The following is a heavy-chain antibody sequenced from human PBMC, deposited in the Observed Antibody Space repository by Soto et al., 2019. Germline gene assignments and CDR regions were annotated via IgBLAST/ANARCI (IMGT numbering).Heavy chain of an antibody. CDR3: AKKLPPTYDILTGYTLDV. CDR2: ISGSGGST. Sequence: EVQLLESGGGLVQPGGSLRLSCAASGFTFSSYAMSWVRQAPGKGLEWVSAISGSGGSTYYADSVKGRFTISRDNSKNTLYLQMNSLRAEDTAVYYCAKKLPPTYDILTGYTLDVWGQGTTVTVSS. V-gene: IGHV3-23*01. D-gene: IGHD3-9*01. J-gene: IGHJ6*02. CDR1: GFTFSSYA.